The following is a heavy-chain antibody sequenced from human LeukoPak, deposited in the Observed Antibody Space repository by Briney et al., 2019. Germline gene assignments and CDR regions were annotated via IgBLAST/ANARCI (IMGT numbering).Heavy chain of an antibody. Sequence: PSGTLSLTCTVSGGSISSYYWSWIRQPPGKGLEWIGYIYYSGSTNYNPSLKSRVTISVDTSKNQFSLKLSSVTAADTAVYYCARDGGEGGATFDYWGQGTLVTVSS. CDR3: ARDGGEGGATFDY. V-gene: IGHV4-59*01. CDR1: GGSISSYY. J-gene: IGHJ4*02. D-gene: IGHD1-26*01. CDR2: IYYSGST.